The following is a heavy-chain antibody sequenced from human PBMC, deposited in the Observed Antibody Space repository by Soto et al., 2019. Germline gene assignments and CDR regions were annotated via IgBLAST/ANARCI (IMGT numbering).Heavy chain of an antibody. CDR1: GDTFNFYS. CDR2: VNPIVSMS. Sequence: QVQLVQSGAEVKRPGSSVKVSCKASGDTFNFYSINWVRQAPGLGLEWMGRVNPIVSMSNYAQRFQGRVTMTADKXTSTADMELSGLRSEDTAIYYCATSYGAGYRAFDYWGQGALVTVSS. V-gene: IGHV1-69*04. CDR3: ATSYGAGYRAFDY. J-gene: IGHJ4*02. D-gene: IGHD3-10*01.